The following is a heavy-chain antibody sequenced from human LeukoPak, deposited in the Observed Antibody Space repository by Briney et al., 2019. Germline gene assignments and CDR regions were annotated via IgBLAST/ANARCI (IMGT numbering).Heavy chain of an antibody. V-gene: IGHV3-30*02. D-gene: IGHD3-3*02. CDR3: VKEKAVGSFSIASTGDY. CDR2: IRYDGNIK. Sequence: GGSLRLSCAASGFTFMTYGMHWVRQAPGKGLGWVAFIRYDGNIKYYADSVKGRFTISRDNANYTLHLQMNSLRPGDTAVYYCVKEKAVGSFSIASTGDYWGQGTLVIVSS. CDR1: GFTFMTYG. J-gene: IGHJ4*02.